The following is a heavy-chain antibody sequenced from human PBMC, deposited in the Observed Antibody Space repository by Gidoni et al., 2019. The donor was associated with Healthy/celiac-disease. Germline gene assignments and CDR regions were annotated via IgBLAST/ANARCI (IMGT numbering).Heavy chain of an antibody. CDR1: GGSISSSSYY. Sequence: QLQLQESGPGLVKPSETLSLTCTVSGGSISSSSYYWGWIRQPPGKGLEWIGSIYYSGRTYYNPSLKSRVTISGDTSKNQCSLKLSSVTAADTAVYYGARLLGRRTYYYGSGRPDDYFDYWGQGTLVTVSS. CDR2: IYYSGRT. D-gene: IGHD3-10*01. J-gene: IGHJ4*02. V-gene: IGHV4-39*01. CDR3: ARLLGRRTYYYGSGRPDDYFDY.